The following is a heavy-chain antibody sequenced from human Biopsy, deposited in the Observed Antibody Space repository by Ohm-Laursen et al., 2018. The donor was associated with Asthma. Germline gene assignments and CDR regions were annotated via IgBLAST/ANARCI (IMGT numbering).Heavy chain of an antibody. CDR2: ISVYNGNT. D-gene: IGHD3-10*01. CDR3: ARAVDYSHYYGIDV. CDR1: GYTFNSVG. J-gene: IGHJ6*02. V-gene: IGHV1-18*01. Sequence: SVKVSCKTSGYTFNSVGVTWGRQAPGQGLEWMGWISVYNGNTKVAQKLQDRVTMITDTSTSTAYMELRSLRSDDTAVYFCARAVDYSHYYGIDVWGQGTTVTVS.